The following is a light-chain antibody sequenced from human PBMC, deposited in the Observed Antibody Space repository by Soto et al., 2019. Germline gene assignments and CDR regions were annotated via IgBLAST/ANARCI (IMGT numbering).Light chain of an antibody. CDR3: QQYDNLLPIT. Sequence: DIQMTQSPSSLSASVGDSVTITCQAGQDISNYLNWYQQKLGRAPKLLIYDAFNLETGVPSRFSGSGSGTDFTFTISSLQPEDIATYYCQQYDNLLPITFGQGTRLEI. V-gene: IGKV1-33*01. CDR1: QDISNY. CDR2: DAF. J-gene: IGKJ5*01.